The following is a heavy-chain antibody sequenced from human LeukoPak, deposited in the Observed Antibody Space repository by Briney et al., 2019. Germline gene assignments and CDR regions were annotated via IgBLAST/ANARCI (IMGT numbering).Heavy chain of an antibody. D-gene: IGHD2-15*01. V-gene: IGHV3-11*03. CDR1: GFTFSDYY. CDR2: ISSRSSNT. Sequence: GGSLRLSCAASGFTFSDYYMSWIRQAPGKGLEWVSHISSRSSNTNYADSVKGRFTISRDNSKNTLYLQMNSLRVEDTAVYYCAKQVGYCSSGTCYFDYWGQGILVAVSS. J-gene: IGHJ4*02. CDR3: AKQVGYCSSGTCYFDY.